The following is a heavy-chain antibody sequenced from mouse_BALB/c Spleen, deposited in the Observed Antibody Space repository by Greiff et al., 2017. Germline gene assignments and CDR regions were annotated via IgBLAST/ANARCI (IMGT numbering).Heavy chain of an antibody. CDR2: ISYSGST. J-gene: IGHJ3*01. V-gene: IGHV3-8*02. D-gene: IGHD2-2*01. CDR1: GDSITSGY. CDR3: ARLDYYGYAWFAY. Sequence: VQLKESGPSLVKPSQTLSLTCSVTGDSITSGYWNWIRKFPGNKLEYMGYISYSGSTYYNPSLKSRISITRDTSKNQYYLQLNSVTTEDTATYYCARLDYYGYAWFAYWGQGTLVTVSA.